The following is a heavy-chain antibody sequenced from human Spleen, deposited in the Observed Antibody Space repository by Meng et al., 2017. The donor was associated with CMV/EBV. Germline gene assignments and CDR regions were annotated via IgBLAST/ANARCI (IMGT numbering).Heavy chain of an antibody. V-gene: IGHV3-30*02. J-gene: IGHJ6*02. CDR3: AKDYCSSETCYTGGGYFGMDV. D-gene: IGHD2-2*01. CDR2: IRYDGSDK. CDR1: GFTFSDSG. Sequence: GGSLRLSCAASGFTFSDSGVHWVRQAPGKGLQWVAFIRYDGSDKYYADSVKGRFTISSDNSKTTLYMQMTSLRAEDTAVYYCAKDYCSSETCYTGGGYFGMDVWGQGTTVTVSS.